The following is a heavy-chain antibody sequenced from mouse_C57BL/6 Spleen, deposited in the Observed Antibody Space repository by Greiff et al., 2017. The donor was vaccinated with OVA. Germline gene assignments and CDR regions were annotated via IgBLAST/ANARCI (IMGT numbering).Heavy chain of an antibody. V-gene: IGHV14-1*01. J-gene: IGHJ3*01. CDR3: TLIYYGNSWFAY. Sequence: VQLQQSGAELVRPGASVKLSCTASGFNINDYYMHWVKQRPEQGLAWIGRIDPEDGDTEYAPKFQGKATMTADTSSNTAYLQLSSLTSEDTAVYYCTLIYYGNSWFAYWGQGTLVTVSA. CDR1: GFNINDYY. CDR2: IDPEDGDT. D-gene: IGHD2-1*01.